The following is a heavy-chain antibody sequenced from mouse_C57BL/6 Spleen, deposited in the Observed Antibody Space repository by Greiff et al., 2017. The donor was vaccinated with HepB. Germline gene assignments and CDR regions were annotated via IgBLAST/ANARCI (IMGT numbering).Heavy chain of an antibody. J-gene: IGHJ1*03. V-gene: IGHV5-4*01. Sequence: EVQGVESGGGLVKPGGSLKLSCAASGFTFSSYAMSWVRQTPEKRLEWVATISDGGSYTYYPDNVKGRFTISRDNAKNNLYLQMSHLKSEDTAMYYCARPGYGSSFDVWGTGTTVTVSS. CDR2: ISDGGSYT. CDR1: GFTFSSYA. D-gene: IGHD1-1*01. CDR3: ARPGYGSSFDV.